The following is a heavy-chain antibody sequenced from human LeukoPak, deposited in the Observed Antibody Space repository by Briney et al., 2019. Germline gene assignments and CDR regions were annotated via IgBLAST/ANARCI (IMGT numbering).Heavy chain of an antibody. V-gene: IGHV3-48*04. D-gene: IGHD3-9*01. Sequence: GGSLRLSRAASGFTFSSYSMNWVRQAPGKGLEWVSYISSSSSTIYYADSVKGRFTISRDNAKNSLYLQMNSLRAEDTAVYYCARDSSNYDILTGYWDYFDYWGQGTLVTVSS. CDR3: ARDSSNYDILTGYWDYFDY. J-gene: IGHJ4*02. CDR2: ISSSSSTI. CDR1: GFTFSSYS.